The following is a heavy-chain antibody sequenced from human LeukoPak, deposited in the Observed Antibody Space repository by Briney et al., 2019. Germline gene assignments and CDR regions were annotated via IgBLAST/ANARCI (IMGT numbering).Heavy chain of an antibody. CDR1: GGSFSGYY. D-gene: IGHD2-15*01. CDR3: ARRIVVVVAATLSSNWFDP. J-gene: IGHJ5*02. Sequence: SETLSLTCAVFGGSFSGYYWNWIRQPPGKGLEWIGQINPSRNTNYNPSLKSRVTISVDTSKNQFSLKLSSVTAADTAVYYCARRIVVVVAATLSSNWFDPWGQGTLVTVSS. V-gene: IGHV4-34*01. CDR2: INPSRNT.